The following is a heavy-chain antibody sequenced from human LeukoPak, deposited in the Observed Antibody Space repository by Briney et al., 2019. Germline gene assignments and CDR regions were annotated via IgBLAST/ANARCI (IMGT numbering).Heavy chain of an antibody. J-gene: IGHJ5*02. V-gene: IGHV4-31*03. D-gene: IGHD5-12*01. CDR1: GGSISSGGYY. CDR3: ARDGSGYDFGWFDP. CDR2: IYYNGST. Sequence: SETLSLTCTVSGGSISSGGYYWSWIRQHPGKGLEWIGYIYYNGSTYYNPSLKSRVTISVDTSKNQFSLKLSSVTAADTAVYYCARDGSGYDFGWFDPWGQGTLVTVSS.